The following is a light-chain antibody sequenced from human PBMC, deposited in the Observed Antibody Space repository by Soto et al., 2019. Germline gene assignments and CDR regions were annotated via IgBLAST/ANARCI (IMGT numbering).Light chain of an antibody. CDR2: KND. V-gene: IGLV1-47*01. CDR1: SSNIGNNN. J-gene: IGLJ2*01. CDR3: AAWDGSLSVVL. Sequence: QSVLTQPPSASGTPGQRVTISCSGSSSNIGNNNVYWYQQLPGTAPKLLIYKNDQRPSGVPDRFSGSKLGTSASLAISGLRSEDEADYYCAAWDGSLSVVLFGGGTKLTVL.